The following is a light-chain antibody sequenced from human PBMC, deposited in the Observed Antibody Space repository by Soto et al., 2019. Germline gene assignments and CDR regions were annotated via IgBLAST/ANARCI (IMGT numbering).Light chain of an antibody. CDR2: EVN. CDR1: SSDVGGYNY. CDR3: SSYTTSHTLV. V-gene: IGLV2-8*01. Sequence: QSALTQPPSASGSPGQSVTISCTGTSSDVGGYNYVSWYQQHPGKAPKLMIYEVNKRPSGVPDRFSGSKSGNTASLTVSGLPAEDETGYYCSSYTTSHTLVFGGGTKLTVL. J-gene: IGLJ2*01.